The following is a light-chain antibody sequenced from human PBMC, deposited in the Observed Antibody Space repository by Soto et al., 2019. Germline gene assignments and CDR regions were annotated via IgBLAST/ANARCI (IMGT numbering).Light chain of an antibody. CDR3: QQYYSYPPLT. V-gene: IGKV1-8*01. J-gene: IGKJ1*01. CDR1: QGISSY. Sequence: AIRMTQSPSSLSASTGDRVTITCRASQGISSYLAWYQQKPGKAPKLLIYAASTLQSGVPSRFSGSGSGTDFTLTISRLQSEDFATYYCQQYYSYPPLTFGQGTKVEIK. CDR2: AAS.